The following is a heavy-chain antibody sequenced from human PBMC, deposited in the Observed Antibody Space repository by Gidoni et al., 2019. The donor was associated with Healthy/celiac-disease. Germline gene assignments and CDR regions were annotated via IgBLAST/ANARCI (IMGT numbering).Heavy chain of an antibody. V-gene: IGHV3-43*01. CDR3: AKDGGSCSSTSCYTSPRRFDY. Sequence: EVQLVESGGVVVQPGGSLRLSCAASGFTFDDYSMHGGRQAPGKGLEWVSLISWDGGSTYYADSVKGRFTISRDNSKNSLYLQMNSLRTEDTALYYCAKDGGSCSSTSCYTSPRRFDYWGQGTLVTVSS. D-gene: IGHD2-2*02. CDR1: GFTFDDYS. J-gene: IGHJ4*02. CDR2: ISWDGGST.